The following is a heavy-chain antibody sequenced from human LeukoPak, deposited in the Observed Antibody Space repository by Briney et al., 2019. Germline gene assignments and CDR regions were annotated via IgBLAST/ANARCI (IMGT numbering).Heavy chain of an antibody. D-gene: IGHD3-10*01. V-gene: IGHV1-3*01. CDR1: GYTFTSYA. CDR3: ARAMVRGVITYYFDY. Sequence: ASVKVSCKASGYTFTSYAMHWVRQAPGQRLEWMGWINAGNGNTKYSQKFQGRVTITRDTSASTAYMELSSLRSEDTAVYYCARAMVRGVITYYFDYWGQGTLVTASS. CDR2: INAGNGNT. J-gene: IGHJ4*02.